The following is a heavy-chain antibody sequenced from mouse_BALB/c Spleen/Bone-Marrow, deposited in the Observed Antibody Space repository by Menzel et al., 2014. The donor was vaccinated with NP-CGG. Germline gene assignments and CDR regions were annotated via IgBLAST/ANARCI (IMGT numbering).Heavy chain of an antibody. D-gene: IGHD1-2*01. V-gene: IGHV1-77*01. CDR3: ARVTSATSY. CDR2: IYPGSDNT. CDR1: GYTFTDYY. J-gene: IGHJ3*01. Sequence: VQLQQSGAELARPGASVKLSCKASGYTFTDYYINWMKQRTGQGLEWIGEIYPGSDNTYYNEKFKGKATLTADKSSSTTYMQLSSLTSEDSAVYFCARVTSATSYWGQGTLVTVSA.